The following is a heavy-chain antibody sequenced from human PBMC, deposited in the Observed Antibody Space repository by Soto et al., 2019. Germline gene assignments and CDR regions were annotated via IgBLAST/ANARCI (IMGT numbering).Heavy chain of an antibody. CDR1: GFTFNGYG. J-gene: IGHJ4*02. D-gene: IGHD1-1*01. V-gene: IGHV3-30*02. CDR2: IRYDGSKK. Sequence: GGSLRLSCAASGFTFNGYGMVWVRQAPGKGLEWVAIIRYDGSKKYYADSVRGRFTISRDNSKNTLDLQMNSLTAEDTAVYYCAKINDHQFDYWGQGTLVTVSS. CDR3: AKINDHQFDY.